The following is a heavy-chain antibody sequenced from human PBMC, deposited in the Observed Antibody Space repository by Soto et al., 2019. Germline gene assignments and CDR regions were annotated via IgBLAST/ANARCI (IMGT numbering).Heavy chain of an antibody. CDR1: GYTFTGYY. J-gene: IGHJ6*02. CDR2: INPNSGGT. D-gene: IGHD3-16*01. CDR3: ARVGGWNSGMDV. V-gene: IGHV1-2*02. Sequence: ASVKVSGKASGYTFTGYYMHWVRQAPGQGLEWMGWINPNSGGTNYAQKFQGRVTMTRDTSISTAYMELSRLRSDDTAVYYCARVGGWNSGMDVWGQGTTVTVSS.